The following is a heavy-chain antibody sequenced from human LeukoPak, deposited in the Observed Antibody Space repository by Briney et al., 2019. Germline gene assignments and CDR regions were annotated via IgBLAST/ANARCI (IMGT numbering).Heavy chain of an antibody. Sequence: PGGSLRLSCAASGFTFSSYWMSWVRQAPGKGLEWVANIKQDGSEKYYVDSAKGRFTISRDNAKNSLYLQMNSLRAEDTAVYYCARTENLGQLWFNPYDAFDIWGQGTMVTVSS. V-gene: IGHV3-7*04. CDR3: ARTENLGQLWFNPYDAFDI. D-gene: IGHD5-18*01. J-gene: IGHJ3*02. CDR1: GFTFSSYW. CDR2: IKQDGSEK.